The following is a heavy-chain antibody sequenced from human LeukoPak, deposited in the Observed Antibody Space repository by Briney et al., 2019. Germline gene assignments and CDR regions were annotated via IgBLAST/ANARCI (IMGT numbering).Heavy chain of an antibody. D-gene: IGHD2-15*01. CDR2: IYYSGST. J-gene: IGHJ4*02. CDR1: GGSVSSYY. V-gene: IGHV4-59*02. CDR3: ARGGWSPGY. Sequence: SETLSLTCTVSGGSVSSYYWSWIRQPPGKGLEWIGYIYYSGSTNYNPSLRSRVTISVDTSKNQFSLKLSSVTAADTAVYYCARGGWSPGYWGQGTLVTVSS.